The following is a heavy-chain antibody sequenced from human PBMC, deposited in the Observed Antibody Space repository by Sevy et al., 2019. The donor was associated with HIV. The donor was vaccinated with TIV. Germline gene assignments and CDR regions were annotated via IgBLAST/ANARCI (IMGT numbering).Heavy chain of an antibody. D-gene: IGHD3-16*01. V-gene: IGHV3-7*01. J-gene: IGHJ4*02. CDR3: ARGQSEESAYRAIDF. CDR2: IKQDGSDK. CDR1: GITFSNSW. Sequence: GGSLTLSCTASGITFSNSWMNWVRQAPGKGLEWVANIKQDGSDKNYVDSVKGRFTISRDNAENSLYLEMSSLRAEDTAVYYCARGQSEESAYRAIDFWGQGTLVTVSS.